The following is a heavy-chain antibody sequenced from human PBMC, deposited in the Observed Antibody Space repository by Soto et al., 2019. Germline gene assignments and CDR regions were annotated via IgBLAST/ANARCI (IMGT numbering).Heavy chain of an antibody. J-gene: IGHJ5*02. CDR1: GCSISSYY. Sequence: PAETLSLTCTVSGCSISSYYWSWIRQPPGKGLEWIGYIYYSGSTNYNPSLKSRVTISVDTSKNQFSLKLSSVTAADTAVYYCARDPGYCTNSVCYIGGNWFDPWGQGTLVTVSS. V-gene: IGHV4-59*01. D-gene: IGHD2-8*01. CDR3: ARDPGYCTNSVCYIGGNWFDP. CDR2: IYYSGST.